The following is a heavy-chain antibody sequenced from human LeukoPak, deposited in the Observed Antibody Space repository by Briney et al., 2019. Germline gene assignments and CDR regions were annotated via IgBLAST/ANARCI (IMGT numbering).Heavy chain of an antibody. V-gene: IGHV3-23*01. CDR3: ARVSATVIPLFDY. CDR1: GFTFSSYG. Sequence: GGSLRLSCAASGFTFSSYGMSWVRQAPGKGLEWVSAISGSGGSTYYADSVKGRFTISRDNAKNSLYLQMNSLRAEDTAVYYCARVSATVIPLFDYWGQGALVTVSS. CDR2: ISGSGGST. D-gene: IGHD4-17*01. J-gene: IGHJ4*02.